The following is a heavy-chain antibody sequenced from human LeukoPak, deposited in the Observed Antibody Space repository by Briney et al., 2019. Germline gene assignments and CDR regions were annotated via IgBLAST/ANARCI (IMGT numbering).Heavy chain of an antibody. Sequence: KSSETLSLTCTVSGGSISSSSYYWGWIRQPPGKGLEWIGRIYTSGSTNYNPSLKSRVTMSVDTSKNQFSLKLSSVTAADTAVYYCALYYYDSSGQDYMDVWGKGTTVTISS. CDR2: IYTSGST. CDR1: GGSISSSSYY. D-gene: IGHD3-22*01. V-gene: IGHV4-61*05. CDR3: ALYYYDSSGQDYMDV. J-gene: IGHJ6*03.